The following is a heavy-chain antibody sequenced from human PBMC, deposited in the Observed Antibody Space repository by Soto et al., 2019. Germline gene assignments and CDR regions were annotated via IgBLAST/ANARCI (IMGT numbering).Heavy chain of an antibody. CDR3: ARRRYCGYDCYHKHYYGMDV. D-gene: IGHD2-21*01. V-gene: IGHV1-69*08. CDR1: GDTFSSYA. CDR2: IITVLGTT. Sequence: QVKLVQSGAELKKTGSSVKVSCRASGDTFSSYAGNWVRQAPGRGLEWMGRIITVLGTTDYAQNFKGRLTITAEKSTKTVYMELSSLRSEDTAVYYCARRRYCGYDCYHKHYYGMDVWGQGTTVTVAS. J-gene: IGHJ6*02.